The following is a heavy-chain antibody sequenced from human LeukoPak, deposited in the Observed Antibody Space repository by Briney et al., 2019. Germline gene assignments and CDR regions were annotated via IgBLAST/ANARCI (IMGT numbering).Heavy chain of an antibody. V-gene: IGHV1-18*04. CDR2: ISAYNGNT. J-gene: IGHJ4*02. CDR3: ARVKEDSSGWYLAPNFDY. Sequence: GASVKVSCKASGYTFTSYGISWVRQAPGQGLEWMGWISAYNGNTNYAQKLQGRVTMTTDTSTSTAYMELRSLRSDDTAVYYCARVKEDSSGWYLAPNFDYWGQGTLVTVSS. CDR1: GYTFTSYG. D-gene: IGHD6-13*01.